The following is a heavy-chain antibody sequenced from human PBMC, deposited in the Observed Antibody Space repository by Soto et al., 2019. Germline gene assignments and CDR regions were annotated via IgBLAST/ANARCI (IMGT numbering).Heavy chain of an antibody. J-gene: IGHJ4*02. D-gene: IGHD2-15*01. CDR3: VVEVYWSGSSCFESDH. CDR1: GFTFNDHY. V-gene: IGHV3-72*01. CDR2: TRNGANDYTT. Sequence: EVKVVESGGGLVQPGGSLRLSCATCGFTFNDHYLDWVRQAPGKGLEWVGRTRNGANDYTTEYAASVKGRFTISRDESKSSLYLQMNSLKTEDTAVYYCVVEVYWSGSSCFESDHWGQGTLVIVSS.